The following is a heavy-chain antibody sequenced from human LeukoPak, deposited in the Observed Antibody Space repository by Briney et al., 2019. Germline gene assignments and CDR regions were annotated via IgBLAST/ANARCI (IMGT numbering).Heavy chain of an antibody. CDR3: ARDSVYSSSGGDY. CDR2: ISSSSSYI. J-gene: IGHJ4*02. Sequence: GGSLRLSCAASGFTFSSYSMNWVRQAPGKGLEWGSSISSSSSYIYYADSVKGRFTISRDNAKNSLYLQMNSLRAEDTAVHYCARDSVYSSSGGDYWGQGTLVTVSS. CDR1: GFTFSSYS. V-gene: IGHV3-21*01. D-gene: IGHD6-6*01.